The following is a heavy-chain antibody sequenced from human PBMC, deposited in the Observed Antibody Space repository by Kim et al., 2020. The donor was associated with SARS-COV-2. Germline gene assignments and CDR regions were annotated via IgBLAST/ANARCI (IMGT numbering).Heavy chain of an antibody. CDR3: ARSGMDV. Sequence: GESTSYPKKFPGRVTMTRDTSTSTVYLELSSLRSEDTAVYYCARSGMDVWGQGTTVTVSS. J-gene: IGHJ6*02. CDR2: GEST. V-gene: IGHV1-46*01.